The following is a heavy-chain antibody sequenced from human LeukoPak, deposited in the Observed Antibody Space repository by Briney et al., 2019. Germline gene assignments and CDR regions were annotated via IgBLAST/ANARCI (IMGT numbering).Heavy chain of an antibody. CDR1: GFIFSDHS. D-gene: IGHD1-7*01. J-gene: IGHJ4*02. CDR2: ISYDGSDK. V-gene: IGHV3-30*04. Sequence: PGRSLRLSCAASGFIFSDHSMHWVRQAPGKGLEWVTVISYDGSDKFYTDSVKGRFLISRDNSKNTLYLQMSSLKTEDTAVYYCTSGPLTGTTNYWGQGTLVTVSS. CDR3: TSGPLTGTTNY.